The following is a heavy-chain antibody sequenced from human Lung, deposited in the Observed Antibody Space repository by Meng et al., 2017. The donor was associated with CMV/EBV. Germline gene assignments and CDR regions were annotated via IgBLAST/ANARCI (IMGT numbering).Heavy chain of an antibody. V-gene: IGHV4-59*01. D-gene: IGHD2-15*01. CDR1: GGSISSYY. Sequence: SETLSLXCTVSGGSISSYYWSWIRQPPGKGLEWIGYIYYSGSTNYNPSLKSRVTISVDTSKNQFSLKLSSVTAADTAVYYCARAPRYCSGGSCYSEWSFDYXGQGXLVTVSS. J-gene: IGHJ4*02. CDR3: ARAPRYCSGGSCYSEWSFDY. CDR2: IYYSGST.